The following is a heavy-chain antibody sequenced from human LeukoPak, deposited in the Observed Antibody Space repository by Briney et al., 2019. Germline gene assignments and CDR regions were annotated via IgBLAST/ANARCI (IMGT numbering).Heavy chain of an antibody. Sequence: GGSLRLSCAASGFTFSSYSMNWVRQAPGKGLEWVSYIRSSSSTIYYADSVKGRFTISTDNANNSLYLQMNRLRAEDTAVYYCARAGPSSSWHQFDYWGQGTLVTVSS. CDR3: ARAGPSSSWHQFDY. CDR2: IRSSSSTI. CDR1: GFTFSSYS. D-gene: IGHD6-13*01. J-gene: IGHJ4*02. V-gene: IGHV3-48*01.